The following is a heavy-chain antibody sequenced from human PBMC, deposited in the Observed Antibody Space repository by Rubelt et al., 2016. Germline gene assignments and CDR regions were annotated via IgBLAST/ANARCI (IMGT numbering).Heavy chain of an antibody. CDR2: INGDGSRT. CDR3: ARDPSSGDDWDSGDY. CDR1: GFTFSSNA. V-gene: IGHV3-74*01. D-gene: IGHD2-21*01. Sequence: GSGGGLVQPGGSLRLSCTASGFTFSSNAMYWVRQAPGKGLEWVSRINGDGSRTSSAYSVEGRFTISKDNAKNSLYLQMNSMRVEDTAFYYCARDPSSGDDWDSGDYWGQGTLVTVSS. J-gene: IGHJ4*02.